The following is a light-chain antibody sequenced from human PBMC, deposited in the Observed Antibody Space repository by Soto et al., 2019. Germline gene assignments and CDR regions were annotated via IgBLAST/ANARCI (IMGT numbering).Light chain of an antibody. J-gene: IGKJ4*01. CDR1: QGISSW. CDR2: TAS. Sequence: IRMTQSPCSLSASTGDRVTITCRASQGISSWLAWYQQKPGKAPKLLIYTASSLQSGVPSRFSGSGYGTDFTLTISSLQPGDFATSYCQQADSFPLTFRGGTKVDIK. V-gene: IGKV1-12*01. CDR3: QQADSFPLT.